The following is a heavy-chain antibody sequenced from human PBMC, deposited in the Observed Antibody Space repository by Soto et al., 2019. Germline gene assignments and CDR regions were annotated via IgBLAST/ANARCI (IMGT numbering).Heavy chain of an antibody. CDR2: IIPIFGTA. Sequence: ASVKVSCKASGGTFSGYAISWVRQAPGQGLEWMGGIIPIFGTANYAQKFQGRVTITADESRSTAYMELSSLRFDDTAVYYCARDRNIVVVPPAGWYYGMDVWGQGTTVTAP. D-gene: IGHD2-2*01. CDR1: GGTFSGYA. V-gene: IGHV1-69*13. CDR3: ARDRNIVVVPPAGWYYGMDV. J-gene: IGHJ6*02.